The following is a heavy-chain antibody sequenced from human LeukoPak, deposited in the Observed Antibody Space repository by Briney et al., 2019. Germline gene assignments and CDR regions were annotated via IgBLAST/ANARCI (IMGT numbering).Heavy chain of an antibody. Sequence: GGSLRLSCAASGFTFSSYCMSWVRQAPGKGLEWVANIKQDGSEKYYVDSVKGRFTISRDNAKNSLYLQMNSLRAEDTAVYYCARGRRRYQLPYYFDYWGQGTLVTVSS. CDR2: IKQDGSEK. D-gene: IGHD2-2*01. CDR3: ARGRRRYQLPYYFDY. V-gene: IGHV3-7*01. CDR1: GFTFSSYC. J-gene: IGHJ4*02.